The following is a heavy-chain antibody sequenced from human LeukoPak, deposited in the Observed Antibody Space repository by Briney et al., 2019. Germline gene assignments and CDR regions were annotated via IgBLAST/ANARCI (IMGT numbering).Heavy chain of an antibody. CDR3: ARVGSSGYTYSHYFDY. D-gene: IGHD5-18*01. CDR1: GFTVSSNY. J-gene: IGHJ4*02. Sequence: PGGSLRLSCAASGFTVSSNYMSWVRQAPGKGLEWVSLIYSGGSTYYADSVKGRSTISRDNAKNTLYLQMNSLRAEDTAMYYCARVGSSGYTYSHYFDYWGQGTLVTVSS. V-gene: IGHV3-53*01. CDR2: IYSGGST.